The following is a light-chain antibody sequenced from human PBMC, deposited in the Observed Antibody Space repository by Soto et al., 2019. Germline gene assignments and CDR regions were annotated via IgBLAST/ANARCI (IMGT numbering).Light chain of an antibody. CDR3: QEYSKWPLFT. V-gene: IGKV3-15*01. J-gene: IGKJ3*01. CDR1: QSVSTN. CDR2: AAS. Sequence: EIVVTQSPGILSVSPGDRATLSCRASQSVSTNFAWYQQKPGQAPTLLIYAASTRATGIPARFTGSGSGTDFPLTISSLQSEDFAVYSCQEYSKWPLFTFVPGTRVDIK.